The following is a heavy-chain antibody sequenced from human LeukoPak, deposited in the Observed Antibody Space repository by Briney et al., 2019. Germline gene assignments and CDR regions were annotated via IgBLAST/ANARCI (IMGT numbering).Heavy chain of an antibody. J-gene: IGHJ4*02. D-gene: IGHD5-18*01. CDR2: ISGSGGST. V-gene: IGHV3-23*01. Sequence: PGRSLRLSCAASGFTFNSYAMRWVRQAPGKGLEWVSAISGSGGSTYYADSVKGRFTISRDNSKNTLYLQMNSLRAEDTAVYYCAKVFLGAFGMLLRDTAMVFDYWGQGTLVTVSS. CDR1: GFTFNSYA. CDR3: AKVFLGAFGMLLRDTAMVFDY.